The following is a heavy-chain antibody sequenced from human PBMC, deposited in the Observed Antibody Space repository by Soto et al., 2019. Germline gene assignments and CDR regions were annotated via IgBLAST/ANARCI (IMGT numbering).Heavy chain of an antibody. V-gene: IGHV1-24*01. CDR3: ATDRLTTYYDILTPLGV. CDR2: FDPEDGET. CDR1: GYTLTELS. J-gene: IGHJ6*02. Sequence: ASVKVSCKVSGYTLTELSMHWVRQAPGKGLEWMGGFDPEDGETIYAQKFQGRVTMTEDTSTDTAYMELSSLRSEDTAVYYCATDRLTTYYDILTPLGVWGQGTTVTVSS. D-gene: IGHD3-9*01.